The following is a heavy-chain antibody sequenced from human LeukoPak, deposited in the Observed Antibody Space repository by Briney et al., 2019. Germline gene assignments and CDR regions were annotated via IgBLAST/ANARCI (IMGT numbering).Heavy chain of an antibody. D-gene: IGHD3-22*01. CDR1: GYSVSSGYY. J-gene: IGHJ4*02. CDR3: AREDYYDSSGYYLDC. Sequence: SETLSLTCTVSGYSVSSGYYWGWIRQSPGKGLEWIGSIYHSGSTYSPSLRSRITISVDTSKNQFSLKLSSVTAADTAVYYCAREDYYDSSGYYLDCWGQGTLVTVSS. CDR2: IYHSGST. V-gene: IGHV4-38-2*02.